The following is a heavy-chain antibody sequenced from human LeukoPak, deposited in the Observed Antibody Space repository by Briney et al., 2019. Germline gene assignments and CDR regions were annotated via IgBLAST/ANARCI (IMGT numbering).Heavy chain of an antibody. D-gene: IGHD1-1*01. CDR2: IYQTGST. CDR1: GFSISSGYY. CDR3: ARRTTGTGPFDY. J-gene: IGHJ4*02. Sequence: SETLSLTCIVSGFSISSGYYWGWIRQTPRKGLEWIGNIYQTGSTYYNPSLKSRVTISVDTSKNQFSLKLSSVTAADTAVYYCARRTTGTGPFDYWGQGTLVTVSS. V-gene: IGHV4-38-2*02.